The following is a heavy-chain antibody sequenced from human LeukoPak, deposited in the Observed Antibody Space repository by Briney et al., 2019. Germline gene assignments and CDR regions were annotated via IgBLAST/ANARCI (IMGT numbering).Heavy chain of an antibody. CDR3: ARTVTTSSYYFDY. Sequence: ASVKVSCKASGYTFTTYGVSWVRQAPGQGLEWMGWISGYDGNTNYAQKLRGRVTMTTDTSTSTAYMDLMSLRSDDTALYYCARTVTTSSYYFDYWGQGTLVTVSS. CDR2: ISGYDGNT. J-gene: IGHJ4*02. D-gene: IGHD4-17*01. CDR1: GYTFTTYG. V-gene: IGHV1-18*01.